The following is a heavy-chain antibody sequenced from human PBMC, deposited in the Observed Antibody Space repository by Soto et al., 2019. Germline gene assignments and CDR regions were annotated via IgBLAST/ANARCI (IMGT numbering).Heavy chain of an antibody. J-gene: IGHJ6*02. CDR1: GFTFSRYW. V-gene: IGHV3-74*01. Sequence: EVQLVESGGGLVQPGGSLRLSCAASGFTFSRYWMHWVRQAPGKGLVWVSRISSDGYGIRDADSVKGRFTISRDNAKTTRYLQNNRLRAEETEAHYCGIDEFYEVANGLYGVDVWSQWPTATASS. D-gene: IGHD3-16*01. CDR2: ISSDGYGI. CDR3: GIDEFYEVANGLYGVDV.